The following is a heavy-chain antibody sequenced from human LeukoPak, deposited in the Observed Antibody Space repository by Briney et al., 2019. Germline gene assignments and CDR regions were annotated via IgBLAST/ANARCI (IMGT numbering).Heavy chain of an antibody. J-gene: IGHJ4*02. CDR1: GYTFTSYG. D-gene: IGHD3-10*01. Sequence: ASVTVSCKASGYTFTSYGISWVRQAPGQGLEWMGWISAYNGNTNYAQKLQGRVTMTTDTSTSTAYMELRSLRSDDTAVYYCARVNPMLLGSYFDYWGQGTLVTVSS. V-gene: IGHV1-18*01. CDR3: ARVNPMLLGSYFDY. CDR2: ISAYNGNT.